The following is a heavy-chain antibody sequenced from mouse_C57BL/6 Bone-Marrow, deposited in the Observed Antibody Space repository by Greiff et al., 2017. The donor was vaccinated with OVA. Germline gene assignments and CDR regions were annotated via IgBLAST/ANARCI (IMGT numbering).Heavy chain of an antibody. CDR2: IDPENGDT. D-gene: IGHD2-1*01. CDR3: TTSNGNYVGAMDY. Sequence: EVKLQESGAELVRPGASVKLSCTASGFNIKDDYMHWVKQRPEQGLEWIGWIDPENGDTEYASKFQGKATITADTSSNTAYLQLSSLTSEDTAVYYCTTSNGNYVGAMDYWGQGTSVTVSS. V-gene: IGHV14-4*01. J-gene: IGHJ4*01. CDR1: GFNIKDDY.